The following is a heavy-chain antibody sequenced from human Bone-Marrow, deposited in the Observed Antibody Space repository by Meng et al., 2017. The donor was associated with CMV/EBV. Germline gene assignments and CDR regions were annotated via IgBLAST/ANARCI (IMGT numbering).Heavy chain of an antibody. Sequence: ASVKVACKASGYTFTAYYMHWVRQAPGQGLEWMGWINPNSGGTNYAQKFQGRVTMTRDTSISTAYMELSRLRSDDTAVYYCARLAGLSSRGYCSSTSCHYYYYGMDVWGQGTTVTVSS. CDR1: GYTFTAYY. CDR2: INPNSGGT. V-gene: IGHV1-2*02. J-gene: IGHJ6*02. D-gene: IGHD2-2*01. CDR3: ARLAGLSSRGYCSSTSCHYYYYGMDV.